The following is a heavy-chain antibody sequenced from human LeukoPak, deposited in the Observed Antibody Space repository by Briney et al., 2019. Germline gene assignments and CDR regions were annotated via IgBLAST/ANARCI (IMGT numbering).Heavy chain of an antibody. J-gene: IGHJ4*02. D-gene: IGHD6-19*01. Sequence: GGSLRLSCAASGFTFSSFWMSWVRQAPGKGLEWVANIKQDGSEKYYLDSVKGRFTISRDNAKNSLYLQMNSLRAEDSAVYYCARIAVAGIDYWGQGTLVTVSS. CDR3: ARIAVAGIDY. CDR2: IKQDGSEK. V-gene: IGHV3-7*01. CDR1: GFTFSSFW.